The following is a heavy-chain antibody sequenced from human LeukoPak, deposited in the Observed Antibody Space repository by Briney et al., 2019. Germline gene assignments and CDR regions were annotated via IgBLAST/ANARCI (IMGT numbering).Heavy chain of an antibody. CDR2: ISSSSTI. V-gene: IGHV3-69-1*01. Sequence: GGSLRLSCAASGFIFPNAWMHWVRQAPGKGLEWVSYISSSSTIYYADSVKGRFTISRDNAKNSLYLQMNSLRAEDTAVYYCARTYYDYYDSSGYYYLWDYWGQGTLVTVSS. D-gene: IGHD3-22*01. J-gene: IGHJ4*02. CDR1: GFIFPNAW. CDR3: ARTYYDYYDSSGYYYLWDY.